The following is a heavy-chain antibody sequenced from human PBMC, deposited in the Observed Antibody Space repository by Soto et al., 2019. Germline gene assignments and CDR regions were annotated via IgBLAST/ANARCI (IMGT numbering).Heavy chain of an antibody. Sequence: QVQLQESGPGLVKPSGTLSLTCAVSSGSISSSNWWSWVRQPPGKGLEWIGEIYHSGSTNYNPSLKSRVTISVDKSKNQFSLKLSSVTAADTAVYYCARRAVSAASGDYDHSRYYYMDVWGKGTTVTVSS. CDR2: IYHSGST. CDR3: ARRAVSAASGDYDHSRYYYMDV. D-gene: IGHD4-17*01. J-gene: IGHJ6*03. CDR1: SGSISSSNW. V-gene: IGHV4-4*02.